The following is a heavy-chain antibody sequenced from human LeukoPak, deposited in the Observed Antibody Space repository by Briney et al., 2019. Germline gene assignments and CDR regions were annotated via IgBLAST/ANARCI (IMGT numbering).Heavy chain of an antibody. CDR1: GFTFSSYG. CDR2: IWYDGSNK. D-gene: IGHD3-3*01. J-gene: IGHJ6*02. Sequence: GGSLRLSCAASGFTFSSYGMHWVRQAPGKGLEWVAVIWYDGSNKYYADSVKGRFTISRDNSKNTLYLQMNSLRAEDTAVYYCARDTPYYDFWSGYYRAYYYGMDVWGQGTTVTVSS. V-gene: IGHV3-33*01. CDR3: ARDTPYYDFWSGYYRAYYYGMDV.